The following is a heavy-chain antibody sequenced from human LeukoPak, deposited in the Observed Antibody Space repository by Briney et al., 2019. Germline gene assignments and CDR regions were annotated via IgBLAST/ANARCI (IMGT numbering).Heavy chain of an antibody. J-gene: IGHJ4*02. CDR1: GFTFSSYA. CDR2: ISYDGSNK. D-gene: IGHD5-12*01. V-gene: IGHV3-30*04. CDR3: PASGYDYYFDY. Sequence: QPGRSLRLSCAASGFTFSSYAMHWVRQAPGKGLEWVAVISYDGSNKYYADSVKGRFTISRDNSKNTLYLQMNSQRAEDTAVYYCPASGYDYYFDYWGQGTLVTVSS.